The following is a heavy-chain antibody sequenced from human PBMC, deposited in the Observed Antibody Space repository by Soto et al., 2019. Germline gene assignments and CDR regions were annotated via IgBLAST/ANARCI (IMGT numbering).Heavy chain of an antibody. CDR1: GFTFSSYS. CDR3: ASRGVVAYYYMDV. CDR2: ISSGSSTI. Sequence: LRLSCAASGFTFSSYSMNWVRQAPGKGLERVSYISSGSSTIYYADSVKGRFTISRDNAKSSLYLQMNSLRAEDTAVYYCASRGVVAYYYMDVWGKGTTVTVSS. D-gene: IGHD3-3*01. J-gene: IGHJ6*03. V-gene: IGHV3-48*01.